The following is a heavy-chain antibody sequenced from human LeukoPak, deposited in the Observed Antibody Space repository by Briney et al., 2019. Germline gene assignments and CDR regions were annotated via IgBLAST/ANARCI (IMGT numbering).Heavy chain of an antibody. CDR2: IWSDVSNK. D-gene: IGHD5-18*01. J-gene: IGHJ4*02. CDR1: GFTFSRYG. V-gene: IGHV3-33*01. CDR3: ARDRGSYGYGASDY. Sequence: PGRSLRLSCAASGFTFSRYGMHWVRQAPGKGLEWVVVIWSDVSNKYYVDSVKGRFTISRDNSKNTLYLQMNSLRAEDTALYYCARDRGSYGYGASDYWGQGTLVTVSS.